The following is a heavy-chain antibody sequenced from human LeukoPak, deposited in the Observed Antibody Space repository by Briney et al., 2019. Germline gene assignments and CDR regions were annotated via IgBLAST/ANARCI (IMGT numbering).Heavy chain of an antibody. D-gene: IGHD4-17*01. J-gene: IGHJ4*02. CDR3: ARAGTNLGDYDY. Sequence: SETLSLTCTVSGGSISSNSYYWGWIRQPPGKGLEWIGSIYYSGSTYYNPSLKSRVTTSVDTSKNEFSLNLSSVTAADTAVYYCARAGTNLGDYDYWGQGTLVTVSS. CDR1: GGSISSNSYY. CDR2: IYYSGST. V-gene: IGHV4-39*07.